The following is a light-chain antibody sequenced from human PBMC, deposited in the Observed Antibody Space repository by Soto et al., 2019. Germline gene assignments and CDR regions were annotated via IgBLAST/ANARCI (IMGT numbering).Light chain of an antibody. V-gene: IGKV3-15*01. CDR1: QSVGNN. J-gene: IGKJ4*01. CDR3: QQYGDYPLT. Sequence: EIVVTQSPATLSVSPGERATLSCRASQSVGNNFAWYQQKPGQAPRLLIFATSTRDTGVPARFSGSGSGTEFTLTISSLQSEDFAVYYCQQYGDYPLTFGGGAKVEIE. CDR2: ATS.